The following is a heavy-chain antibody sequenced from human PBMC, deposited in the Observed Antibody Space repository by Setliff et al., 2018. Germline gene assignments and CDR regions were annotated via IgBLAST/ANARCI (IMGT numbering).Heavy chain of an antibody. J-gene: IGHJ3*01. CDR3: ARSPANGGHDAFDV. D-gene: IGHD6-25*01. CDR2: IKQDGSER. Sequence: GGSLRLSCEASGFTFSNYWMSWVRQAPGKGLEWVANIKQDGSERYYVDSVKGRFTISRDNAQNSLYLQMDSLRAEDTAVYYCARSPANGGHDAFDVWGQGTMVTVSS. CDR1: GFTFSNYW. V-gene: IGHV3-7*01.